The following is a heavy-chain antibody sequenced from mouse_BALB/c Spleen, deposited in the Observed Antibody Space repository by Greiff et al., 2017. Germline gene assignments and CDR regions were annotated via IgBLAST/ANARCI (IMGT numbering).Heavy chain of an antibody. CDR2: IDPANGNT. CDR1: GFNIKDTY. CDR3: ARSSYYYGSSGAMDY. V-gene: IGHV14-3*02. D-gene: IGHD1-1*01. J-gene: IGHJ4*01. Sequence: VQLQQSGAELVKPGASVKLSCTASGFNIKDTYMHWVKQRPEQGLEWVGRIDPANGNTKYDPKFQGKATITADTSSNTAYLQLSSLTSEDTAVYYCARSSYYYGSSGAMDYWGQGTSVTVSS.